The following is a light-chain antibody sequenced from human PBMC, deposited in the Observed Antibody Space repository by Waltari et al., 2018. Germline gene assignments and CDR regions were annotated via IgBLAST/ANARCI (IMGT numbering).Light chain of an antibody. CDR1: QSVPHNY. V-gene: IGKV3-20*01. CDR2: GAS. CDR3: QQYGSFT. Sequence: IVLTQSPGTLSLSPGERATLSCRASQSVPHNYLAWYQHKPVQAPRLLIYGASRRATGTPDRISGSGSGTDFTLTISRLESEDSAVYFCQQYGSFTFGGGTKVEIK. J-gene: IGKJ4*01.